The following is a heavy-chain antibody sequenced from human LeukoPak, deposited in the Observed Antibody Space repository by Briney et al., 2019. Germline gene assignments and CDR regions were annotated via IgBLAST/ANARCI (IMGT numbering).Heavy chain of an antibody. V-gene: IGHV3-7*01. CDR1: GFTFSSYW. CDR3: ARGPPAQLLSRYYHYYGMDV. Sequence: GGSLRLSCAASGFTFSSYWMSWVRQAPGKGLEWVANIKQDGSEKYYVDSVRGRFTISRDNAKNSLYLQMNSLRAEDTAVYYCARGPPAQLLSRYYHYYGMDVWGQGTTVTVSS. D-gene: IGHD2-2*01. J-gene: IGHJ6*02. CDR2: IKQDGSEK.